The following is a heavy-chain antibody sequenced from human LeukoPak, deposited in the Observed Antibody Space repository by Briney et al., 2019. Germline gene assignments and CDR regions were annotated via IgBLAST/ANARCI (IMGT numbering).Heavy chain of an antibody. CDR1: GGSISSGSYY. V-gene: IGHV4-61*02. CDR3: AREGPAXXTLDY. CDR2: IYTSGST. Sequence: SSETLSLTCTVSGGSISSGSYYWSWIRQPAGKGLEWIGRIYTSGSTNYNPSLKSRVTISVDTSKNQFSLKLSSVTAADTAVYYCAREGPAXXTLDYWGQXTLIXXSS. J-gene: IGHJ4*02.